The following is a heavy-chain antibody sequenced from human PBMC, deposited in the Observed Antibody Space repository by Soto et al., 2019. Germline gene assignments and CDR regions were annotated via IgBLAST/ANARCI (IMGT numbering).Heavy chain of an antibody. V-gene: IGHV3-30-3*01. J-gene: IGHJ4*02. CDR1: SFMFNRYA. Sequence: QVQLVESGGRVVQPGRSLRLSCAASSFMFNRYAIHWVRQTPGKGLEWVAVISRDGSVQYYADSVRGRFIISRDMSKDTVYLEMNSLRVEDTAVFYCARSRSGAVPDSFGYWGQGTLVTVSS. CDR3: ARSRSGAVPDSFGY. D-gene: IGHD3-3*01. CDR2: ISRDGSVQ.